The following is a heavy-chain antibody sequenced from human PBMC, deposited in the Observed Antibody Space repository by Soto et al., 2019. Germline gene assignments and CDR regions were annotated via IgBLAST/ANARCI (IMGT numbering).Heavy chain of an antibody. CDR3: SRDGDYYVSGTYGYFVY. V-gene: IGHV3-49*04. Sequence: GGSLSLSCTASGFTFGDYAMSWVRQAPGKGLEWVGFIRSRPYGGTTEYAASVRGRFTISRDDSKSVAYLQMNSLKTDDTVLYYCSRDGDYYVSGTYGYFVYWGQGTLVTVSS. CDR1: GFTFGDYA. CDR2: IRSRPYGGTT. D-gene: IGHD3-10*01. J-gene: IGHJ4*02.